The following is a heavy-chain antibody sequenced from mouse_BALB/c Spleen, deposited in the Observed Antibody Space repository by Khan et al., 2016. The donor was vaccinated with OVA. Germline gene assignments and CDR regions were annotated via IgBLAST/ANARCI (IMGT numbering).Heavy chain of an antibody. CDR1: GYTFTDYY. CDR3: ARRNYFGYTFAY. CDR2: ISPGSGDT. V-gene: IGHV1-77*01. D-gene: IGHD1-2*01. J-gene: IGHJ3*01. Sequence: VELVESGAELARPGASVKLSCKASGYTFTDYYINWVKQRTGQGLEWIGEISPGSGDTYYNERFKGKATLTADTSSSTAYMQLSSLTSEASAVYFCARRNYFGYTFAYWGQGTLVTVSA.